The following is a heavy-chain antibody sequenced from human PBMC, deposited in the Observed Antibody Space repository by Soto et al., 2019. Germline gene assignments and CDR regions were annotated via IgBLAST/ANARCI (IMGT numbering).Heavy chain of an antibody. CDR1: GFTFSGSA. J-gene: IGHJ4*02. D-gene: IGHD6-13*01. Sequence: GGSLRLSCAASGFTFSGSAVHWVRQASGKGLEWVGRIRRKTNNYATEYAASVKGRFTISRDDSKNTAYLQMNSLKTEDTAVYYCTRQGGYLDYYFDYWGQGTRVTVSS. V-gene: IGHV3-73*01. CDR2: IRRKTNNYAT. CDR3: TRQGGYLDYYFDY.